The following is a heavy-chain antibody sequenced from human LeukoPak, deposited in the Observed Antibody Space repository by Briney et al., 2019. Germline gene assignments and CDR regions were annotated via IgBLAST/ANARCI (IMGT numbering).Heavy chain of an antibody. V-gene: IGHV4-59*12. J-gene: IGHJ4*02. CDR1: GGSISSYY. CDR3: ARAPVATPSEFDY. D-gene: IGHD5-12*01. CDR2: IYYSGST. Sequence: SETLSLTCTVSGGSISSYYWSWIRQPPGKGLEWIGYIYYSGSTNYNPSLKSRVTISVDTSKNQFSLKLSSTTAADTAVYYCARAPVATPSEFDYWGQGTLVTVSS.